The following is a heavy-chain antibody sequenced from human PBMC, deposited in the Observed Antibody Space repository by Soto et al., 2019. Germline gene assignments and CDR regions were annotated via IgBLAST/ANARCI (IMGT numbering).Heavy chain of an antibody. J-gene: IGHJ4*02. CDR3: AREDSGYDYASYFDY. Sequence: EASVKVSCKASGYTFTSYGISWVRQAPGQGLEWMGWISAYNGNTNYAQKLQGRVTMTTDTSTSTAYMELRSLRSDDTAVYYCAREDSGYDYASYFDYWGQGTLVTVSS. CDR1: GYTFTSYG. V-gene: IGHV1-18*01. D-gene: IGHD5-12*01. CDR2: ISAYNGNT.